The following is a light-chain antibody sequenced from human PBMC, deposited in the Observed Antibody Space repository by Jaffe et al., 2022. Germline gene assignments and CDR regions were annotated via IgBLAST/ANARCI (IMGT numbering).Light chain of an antibody. Sequence: QSALTQPRSVSESPGQSVTISCTGTSSDVGAYYLVSWYQQHPGKAPKLMIYDVSKRPSGVPDRFSGSKSGNTASLTISGLQAEDEADYYCCSYAGTYTNWVFGGGTKLTVL. J-gene: IGLJ3*02. CDR2: DVS. CDR1: SSDVGAYYL. CDR3: CSYAGTYTNWV. V-gene: IGLV2-11*01.